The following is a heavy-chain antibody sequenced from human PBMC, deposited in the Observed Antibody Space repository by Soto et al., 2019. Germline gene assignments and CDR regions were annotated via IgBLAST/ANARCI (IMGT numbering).Heavy chain of an antibody. D-gene: IGHD2-2*01. V-gene: IGHV1-3*01. Sequence: GASVKVSCKASGYTFTGYAIHWVRQAPGQRHEWMGWINGGNGDTKYSQKFQGRVTITRDTSASTAYMELTSLGSEDTAVYHCVRGYCSSTSCQYYFYFWGQGTLVTVSS. CDR1: GYTFTGYA. J-gene: IGHJ4*02. CDR2: INGGNGDT. CDR3: VRGYCSSTSCQYYFYF.